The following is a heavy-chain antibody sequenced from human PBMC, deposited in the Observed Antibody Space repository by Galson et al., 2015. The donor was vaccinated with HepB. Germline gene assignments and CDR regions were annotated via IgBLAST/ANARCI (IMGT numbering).Heavy chain of an antibody. CDR3: AISGEMASTVDY. CDR1: GFTFSNSA. Sequence: SLRLSCAASGFTFSNSAMHWVRQAPGKGLEWVAVTSYDGTDELYADSVKGRFTISRDNSKNTVYLQMSNLRPEDTATYYCAISGEMASTVDYWGQGTLVTVSS. V-gene: IGHV3-30*04. D-gene: IGHD5-24*01. J-gene: IGHJ4*02. CDR2: TSYDGTDE.